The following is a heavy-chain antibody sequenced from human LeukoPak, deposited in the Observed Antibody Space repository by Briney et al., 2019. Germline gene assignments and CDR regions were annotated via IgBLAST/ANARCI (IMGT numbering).Heavy chain of an antibody. CDR1: GFTFSSYW. Sequence: GGSLRLSCAASGFTFSSYWMSWVRQAPGKGLEWVANMKQDGSEKYYVDSVKGRFTISRDNAKNSLYLQMNSLRAEDTAVYYCARAPRLIFGVVIDYYYGMDVWGQGTTVTVSS. D-gene: IGHD3-3*01. V-gene: IGHV3-7*03. CDR2: MKQDGSEK. CDR3: ARAPRLIFGVVIDYYYGMDV. J-gene: IGHJ6*02.